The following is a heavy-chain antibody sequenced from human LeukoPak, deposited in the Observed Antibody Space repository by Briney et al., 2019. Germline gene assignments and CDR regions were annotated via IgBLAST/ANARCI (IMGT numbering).Heavy chain of an antibody. CDR2: INPNSGGT. Sequence: ASVKVSCKASGYTFTGYYMHWVRQAPGQGLEWMGWINPNSGGTNYAQKFQGRVTMTRNTSISTAYMELSSLRSEDTAVYYCARAAFMITFGGVIVPLGYWGQGTLVTVSS. D-gene: IGHD3-16*02. CDR1: GYTFTGYY. CDR3: ARAAFMITFGGVIVPLGY. J-gene: IGHJ4*02. V-gene: IGHV1-2*02.